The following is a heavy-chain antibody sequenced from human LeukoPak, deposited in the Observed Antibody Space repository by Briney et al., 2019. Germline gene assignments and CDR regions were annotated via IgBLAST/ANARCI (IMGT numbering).Heavy chain of an antibody. CDR2: IIPIFGTA. J-gene: IGHJ4*02. CDR1: GGTFSSYA. D-gene: IGHD3-9*01. CDR3: ARVEGFDILTGYPKGPFDY. V-gene: IGHV1-69*13. Sequence: ASVKVSCKASGGTFSSYAISWVRQAPGQGLEWMGGIIPIFGTANYAQKFQGRVTITADESTSTAYTELSSLRSEDTAVYYCARVEGFDILTGYPKGPFDYWGQGTLVTVSS.